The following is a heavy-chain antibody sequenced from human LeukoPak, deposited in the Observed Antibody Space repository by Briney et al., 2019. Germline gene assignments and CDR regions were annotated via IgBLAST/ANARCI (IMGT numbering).Heavy chain of an antibody. CDR1: GYTFTSYG. D-gene: IGHD4-17*01. Sequence: ASVKVSFKASGYTFTSYGISWVRQAPGQGLEWMGWTSAYNGNTNYAQKLQGRVTMTTDTSTSTAYMELRSLRSDDTAVYYWARDGTTVTNDYWGQGTLVTVSS. V-gene: IGHV1-18*04. J-gene: IGHJ4*02. CDR3: ARDGTTVTNDY. CDR2: TSAYNGNT.